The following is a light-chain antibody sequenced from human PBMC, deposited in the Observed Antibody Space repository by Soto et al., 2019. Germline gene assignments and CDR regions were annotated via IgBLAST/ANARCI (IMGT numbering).Light chain of an antibody. CDR2: EVN. J-gene: IGLJ3*02. CDR1: SSDVGGYDY. V-gene: IGLV2-8*01. Sequence: QSALTQPPSASGSPGQSVTISCTGTSSDVGGYDYVSWYQQHPGKAPKLMIYEVNKRPSGVPDRFSGSKSGNTASLTVSGLQAEDEADYYCNSYTGSNNSWVFGGGTKVTVL. CDR3: NSYTGSNNSWV.